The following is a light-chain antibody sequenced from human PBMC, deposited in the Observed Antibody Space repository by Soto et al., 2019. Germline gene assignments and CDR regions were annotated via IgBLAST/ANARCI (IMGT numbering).Light chain of an antibody. CDR2: GAS. CDR3: QRYGSSPPFT. J-gene: IGKJ2*01. V-gene: IGKV3-20*01. Sequence: EIVLTQSPGTLSLSPGERATLSCRASQRINSRYLAWYQQKPGQAPSLLISGASTSPTGIPDRFSGSGSGTDFTLPISRLEPEDYAVYFCQRYGSSPPFTFGQGTKVEI. CDR1: QRINSRY.